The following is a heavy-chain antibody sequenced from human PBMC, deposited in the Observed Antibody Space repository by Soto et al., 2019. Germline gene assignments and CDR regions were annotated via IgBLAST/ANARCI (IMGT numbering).Heavy chain of an antibody. D-gene: IGHD1-1*01. CDR2: ISYDGSNK. CDR1: GFTFSTYG. J-gene: IGHJ4*02. V-gene: IGHV3-30*03. Sequence: QVQLVESGGGVVQPGRSLRLSCAAPGFTFSTYGMHWVRQAPGKGLEWVAVISYDGSNKYYVDSVKGRFTMSSDNSKNTLYLQMNSLRAEDTAVYYCARQEGDNYYFDYWGQGTLVTVSS. CDR3: ARQEGDNYYFDY.